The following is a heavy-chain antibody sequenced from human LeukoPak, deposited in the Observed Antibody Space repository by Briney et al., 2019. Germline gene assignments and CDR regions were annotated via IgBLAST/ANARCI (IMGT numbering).Heavy chain of an antibody. CDR1: GGSISSNSYY. Sequence: SETLSLTCTVSGGSISSNSYYWGWIRQPPGKGLEWIGSIYYGGSTYYNPSLKSRVTISVDTSKNQFSLKLSSVTAADTAVYYCARASHDYGDYSHFDYWGQGTLVTVSS. CDR3: ARASHDYGDYSHFDY. CDR2: IYYGGST. D-gene: IGHD4-17*01. J-gene: IGHJ4*02. V-gene: IGHV4-39*07.